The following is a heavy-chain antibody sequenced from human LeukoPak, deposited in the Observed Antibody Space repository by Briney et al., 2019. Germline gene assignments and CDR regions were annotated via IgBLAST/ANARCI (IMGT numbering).Heavy chain of an antibody. D-gene: IGHD3-22*01. Sequence: SVKVSCKASGGTFSSYGISWVRQAPGQGLEWMGGIIPIFGTANYAQKFQGRVTITADESTSTAYMELSSLRSEDTAVYYCASTPKWDDSSGYYYWYYFDYWGQGTLVTVSS. CDR2: IIPIFGTA. J-gene: IGHJ4*02. V-gene: IGHV1-69*13. CDR1: GGTFSSYG. CDR3: ASTPKWDDSSGYYYWYYFDY.